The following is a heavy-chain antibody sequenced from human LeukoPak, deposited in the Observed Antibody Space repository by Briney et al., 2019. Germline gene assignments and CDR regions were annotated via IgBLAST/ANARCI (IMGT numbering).Heavy chain of an antibody. V-gene: IGHV4-34*01. J-gene: IGHJ5*02. Sequence: SETLSLTCAVYGGSFSGYYWSWIRQPPGKGLEWIGEINHSGSTNYNPPLKSRVTISVDRSKNQFSLKLSSVTAADTAVYYCARGRGDFWSGYPAHNWFDPWGQGTLVTVSS. CDR3: ARGRGDFWSGYPAHNWFDP. CDR2: INHSGST. D-gene: IGHD3-3*01. CDR1: GGSFSGYY.